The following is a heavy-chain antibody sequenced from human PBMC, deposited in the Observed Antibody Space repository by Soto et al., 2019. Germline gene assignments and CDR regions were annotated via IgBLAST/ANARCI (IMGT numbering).Heavy chain of an antibody. CDR2: ISRSSTTT. CDR3: ALGKFDY. CDR1: GFTFSTYS. Sequence: EVQLVESGGGLVQPGGSLRLSFAASGFTFSTYSMNWVRQAPGKGLEWVSYISRSSTTTYYADSVRGRFTISRDNAKNSMYLQMNSLRAEDTAVYYCALGKFDYWGQRTLFTVSS. J-gene: IGHJ4*02. V-gene: IGHV3-48*01.